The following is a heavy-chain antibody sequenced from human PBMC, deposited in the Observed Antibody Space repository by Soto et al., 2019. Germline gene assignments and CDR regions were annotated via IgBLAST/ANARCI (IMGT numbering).Heavy chain of an antibody. D-gene: IGHD1-26*01. Sequence: PGGSLKLSWARSGFTFSSYSMNLVRPARGKGLDWVSCISSSSSYIYYADSVKCRFTISRDHANNTLYLQMNSLRAEDTAVYQCARSKPWYRGYYYGMDLCGQGTTVNV. V-gene: IGHV3-21*01. J-gene: IGHJ6*02. CDR3: ARSKPWYRGYYYGMDL. CDR2: ISSSSSYI. CDR1: GFTFSSYS.